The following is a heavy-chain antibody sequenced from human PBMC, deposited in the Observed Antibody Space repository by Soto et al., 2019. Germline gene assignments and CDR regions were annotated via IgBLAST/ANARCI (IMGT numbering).Heavy chain of an antibody. CDR2: IYHSGST. V-gene: IGHV4-30-2*01. CDR1: GGSIISGGYS. D-gene: IGHD2-21*02. CDR3: ARVGEYCGGDCSPENDAFDI. Sequence: PSETLSLTCAVSGGSIISGGYSWSWIRQPPGKGLEWIGYIYHSGSTYYNPSLKSRVTISVDRSKNQFSLKLSSVTAADTAVYYCARVGEYCGGDCSPENDAFDIWGQGTMVTVSS. J-gene: IGHJ3*02.